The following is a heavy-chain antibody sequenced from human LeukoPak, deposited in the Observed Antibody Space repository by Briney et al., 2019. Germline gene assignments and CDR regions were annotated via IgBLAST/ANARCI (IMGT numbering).Heavy chain of an antibody. CDR3: ARDRGTTGTTPAFDI. Sequence: ASVKVSCKASGYTFTGYYMHWVRQAPGQGLEWMGWINPNSGGTNYAQRFQGRVTMTRDTSISIAYMELSRLRSDDTAVYYCARDRGTTGTTPAFDIWGQGTMVTVSS. D-gene: IGHD1-1*01. V-gene: IGHV1-2*02. J-gene: IGHJ3*02. CDR1: GYTFTGYY. CDR2: INPNSGGT.